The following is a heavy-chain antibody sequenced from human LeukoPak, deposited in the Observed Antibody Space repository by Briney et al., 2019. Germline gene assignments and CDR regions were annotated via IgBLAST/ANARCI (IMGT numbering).Heavy chain of an antibody. CDR1: GFTFTSYG. Sequence: GGSLRLSCAASGFTFTSYGMHWVRQAPGKGLEWVAVLSYDGSNKYYADSVKGRFTISRDNSKNTLYLQMNSLRAEDTAVYYCAKETSGGYDYWGQGTLVTVSS. CDR2: LSYDGSNK. V-gene: IGHV3-30*18. CDR3: AKETSGGYDY. J-gene: IGHJ4*02. D-gene: IGHD1-26*01.